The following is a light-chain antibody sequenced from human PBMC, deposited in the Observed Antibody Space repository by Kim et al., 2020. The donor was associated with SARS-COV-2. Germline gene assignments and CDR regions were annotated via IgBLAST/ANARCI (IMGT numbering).Light chain of an antibody. Sequence: SLSPGEGATLSCRASQGVGDFLAWYQQRPGQSPRLLIYDASKRATGIPARFSGGGSGTDFTLTIRTLESEDFAIYYCQRSSWPITFGQGTRLEIK. J-gene: IGKJ5*01. CDR2: DAS. V-gene: IGKV3D-11*01. CDR1: QGVGDF. CDR3: QRSSWPIT.